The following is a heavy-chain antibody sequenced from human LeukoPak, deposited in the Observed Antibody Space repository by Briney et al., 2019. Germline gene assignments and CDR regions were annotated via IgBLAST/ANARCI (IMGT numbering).Heavy chain of an antibody. CDR2: ISAYNGNT. V-gene: IGHV1-18*04. CDR3: ARLTYYYGSGSYYNVDY. Sequence: ASVKVSCKASGYTFTVYYMHCVRRAPGQGLERMGWISAYNGNTNYAQQLQGRVTMTTDTSTSTAYMELRSLRSDDTAVYYCARLTYYYGSGSYYNVDYWGQGTLVTVSS. CDR1: GYTFTVYY. J-gene: IGHJ4*02. D-gene: IGHD3-10*01.